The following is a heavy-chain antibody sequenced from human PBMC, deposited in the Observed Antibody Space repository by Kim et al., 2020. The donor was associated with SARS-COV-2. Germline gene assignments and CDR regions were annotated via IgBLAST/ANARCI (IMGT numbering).Heavy chain of an antibody. CDR3: ARDQNSSSYWGFYYYYYYYMDV. CDR2: IWYDGSNK. CDR1: GFTFSSYG. J-gene: IGHJ6*03. D-gene: IGHD6-13*01. Sequence: GGSLRLSCAASGFTFSSYGMHWVRQAPGKGLEWVAVIWYDGSNKYYADSVKGRFTISRDNSKNTLYLQMNSLRAEDTAVYYCARDQNSSSYWGFYYYYYYYMDVWGKGTTVTVSS. V-gene: IGHV3-33*01.